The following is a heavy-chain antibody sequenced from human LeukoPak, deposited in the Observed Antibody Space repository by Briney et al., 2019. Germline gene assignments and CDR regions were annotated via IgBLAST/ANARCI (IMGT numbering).Heavy chain of an antibody. J-gene: IGHJ3*02. D-gene: IGHD3-22*01. CDR3: ARKLPPSREDFYDSSGESNAFDI. Sequence: SETLSLTCTVSGGSISSYYWSWIRQPPGKGLEWIGYIYYSGSTNYNPSLKSRVTISVDTSKNQFSLKLSSVTAVDTAVYYCARKLPPSREDFYDSSGESNAFDIWGQGTMVTVSS. CDR2: IYYSGST. V-gene: IGHV4-59*01. CDR1: GGSISSYY.